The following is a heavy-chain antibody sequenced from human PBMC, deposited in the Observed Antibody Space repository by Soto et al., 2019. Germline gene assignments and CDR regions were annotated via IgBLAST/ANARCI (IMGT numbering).Heavy chain of an antibody. Sequence: QVQLVQSGAEVKNPWASVKVSCKASGYTFPSYGISWVRQAPGQGLEWMGWISAYNGNTNYAQKLHVRVTITTDTTTSTAYMELRSLRYDDTAAYDCARDCTNGGCYRGAQPYIIPVGYWGQGTLVTGSS. CDR3: ARDCTNGGCYRGAQPYIIPVGY. CDR1: GYTFPSYG. J-gene: IGHJ4*02. V-gene: IGHV1-18*04. D-gene: IGHD2-8*01. CDR2: ISAYNGNT.